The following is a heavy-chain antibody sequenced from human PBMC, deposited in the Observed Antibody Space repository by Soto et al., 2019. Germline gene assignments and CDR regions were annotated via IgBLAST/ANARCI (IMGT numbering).Heavy chain of an antibody. CDR3: ARLGGIAARPSGSGSYDYYYYGMDV. D-gene: IGHD3-10*01. CDR2: IYPGDSDT. J-gene: IGHJ6*02. V-gene: IGHV5-51*01. CDR1: GYSFTSYW. Sequence: PGESLKISCKGSGYSFTSYWIGWVRQMPGKGLEWMGIIYPGDSDTRYSPSFQGQVTISADKSISTAYLQWSSLKVSDTAMYYCARLGGIAARPSGSGSYDYYYYGMDVWGQGTTVTVSS.